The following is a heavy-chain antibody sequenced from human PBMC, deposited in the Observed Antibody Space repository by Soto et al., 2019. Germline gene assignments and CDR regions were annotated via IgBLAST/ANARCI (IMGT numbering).Heavy chain of an antibody. CDR2: IYYTGST. Sequence: QVHLQESGPGQVKPSETLSLICTVSGASVNSDNFYWSWIRQPPGRGLEWIGYIYYTGSTKYNPSLKSRVTISIDTSRNQFSLNLSSVTAADTAVYYCAREFSNSPEAFDSWGQGSLVTVSS. D-gene: IGHD6-6*01. V-gene: IGHV4-61*01. CDR3: AREFSNSPEAFDS. CDR1: GASVNSDNFY. J-gene: IGHJ4*02.